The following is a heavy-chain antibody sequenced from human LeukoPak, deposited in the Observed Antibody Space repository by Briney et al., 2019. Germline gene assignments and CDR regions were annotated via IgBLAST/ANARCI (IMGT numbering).Heavy chain of an antibody. CDR1: GYTFSSYY. J-gene: IGHJ4*02. Sequence: GGTLRLSCAASGYTFSSYYIHGVRQAPAKGREEVTVISYDGSNKFYADSFKGRFTISRDTSKNTLYLQMSTLSAADTAVYYCARGYNAAMVFCDYRGQGTLATVSS. CDR3: ARGYNAAMVFCDY. CDR2: ISYDGSNK. D-gene: IGHD5-18*01. V-gene: IGHV3-30*04.